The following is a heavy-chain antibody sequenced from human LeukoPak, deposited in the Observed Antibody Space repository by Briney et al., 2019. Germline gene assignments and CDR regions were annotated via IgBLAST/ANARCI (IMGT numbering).Heavy chain of an antibody. D-gene: IGHD2-15*01. V-gene: IGHV4-30-2*01. Sequence: PSETLSLTCAVSGGSISSGGYSWGWIRQPPGKGLEWIGYIYHSGSTYYNPSLKSRVIISVDRSKNQFSLKLSSVTAADTAVYYCARDGGPGFDYWGQGTLVTVSS. CDR3: ARDGGPGFDY. CDR1: GGSISSGGYS. CDR2: IYHSGST. J-gene: IGHJ4*02.